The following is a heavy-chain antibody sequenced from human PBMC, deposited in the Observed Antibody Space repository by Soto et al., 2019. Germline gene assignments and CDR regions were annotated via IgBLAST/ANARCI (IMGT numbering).Heavy chain of an antibody. CDR2: IYYSGST. D-gene: IGHD3-9*01. J-gene: IGHJ4*02. CDR1: GGSISSYY. V-gene: IGHV4-59*01. CDR3: ARGNVLRYFDWSPGTAFDY. Sequence: SETLSLTCTVSGGSISSYYWSWIRQPPGKGLEWIGYIYYSGSTNYNPSLKSRVTISVDTSKNQFSLKLSSVTAADTAVYYCARGNVLRYFDWSPGTAFDYWGQGTLVTVSS.